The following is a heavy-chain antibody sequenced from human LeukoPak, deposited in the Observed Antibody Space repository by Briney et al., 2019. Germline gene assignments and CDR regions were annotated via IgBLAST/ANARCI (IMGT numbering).Heavy chain of an antibody. CDR3: ARHNPYYYGSGGKGPFDP. CDR2: INHSGST. Sequence: SDTLSLTCAVYGGFYSGHYWSWIRQPPGKGLEWIGEINHSGSTNYNPSLKSRVTISVDTSKNQSSLKLSSVTAADTAVYYCARHNPYYYGSGGKGPFDPWGQGTLVTVSS. J-gene: IGHJ5*02. V-gene: IGHV4-34*01. D-gene: IGHD3-10*01. CDR1: GGFYSGHY.